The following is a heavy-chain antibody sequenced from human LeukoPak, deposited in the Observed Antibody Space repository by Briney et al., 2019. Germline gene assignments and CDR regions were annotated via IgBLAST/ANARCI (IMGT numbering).Heavy chain of an antibody. V-gene: IGHV4-59*01. CDR2: IYYSGST. CDR1: GVSISSYY. J-gene: IGHJ4*02. D-gene: IGHD6-19*01. Sequence: TSETLSLTCTVSGVSISSYYWSWIRQPPGKGLEWIGYIYYSGSTNYNPSLKSRVTISVDTSKNQFSLKLSSVTAADTAVYYCAKDREWLARGYFDYWGQGTLVTVSS. CDR3: AKDREWLARGYFDY.